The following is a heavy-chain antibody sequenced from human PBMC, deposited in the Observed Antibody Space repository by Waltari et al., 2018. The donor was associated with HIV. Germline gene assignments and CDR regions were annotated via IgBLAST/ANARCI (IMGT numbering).Heavy chain of an antibody. J-gene: IGHJ4*02. D-gene: IGHD3-22*01. CDR3: ARGDSSGYPPGY. CDR1: GGSFSGYY. CDR2: INHSGST. Sequence: QVQLQQWGAGLLKPSETLSLTCAVYGGSFSGYYWSWIRQPPGKGLEWIGEINHSGSTNYNPSLKSRVTISVDTSKNQFSLKLSSVTAADTAVYYCARGDSSGYPPGYWGQGTLVTVSS. V-gene: IGHV4-34*01.